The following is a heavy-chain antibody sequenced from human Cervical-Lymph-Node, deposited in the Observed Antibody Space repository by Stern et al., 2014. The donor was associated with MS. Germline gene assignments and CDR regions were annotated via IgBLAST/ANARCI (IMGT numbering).Heavy chain of an antibody. CDR2: ITDDGTKK. J-gene: IGHJ5*02. CDR1: GFTFKNYA. V-gene: IGHV3-30-3*01. D-gene: IGHD5/OR15-5a*01. CDR3: ARDREWDHLSFLGLSSTNRLDP. Sequence: QVQLVESGGGVVQPGRSLTLSCAASGFTFKNYAIHWVRQAPGKGLEWLAVITDDGTKKYYRDSVKGRFTISRDNSKNTLFLQMNSLRVEDTAFYYCARDREWDHLSFLGLSSTNRLDPWGQGTLVTVSS.